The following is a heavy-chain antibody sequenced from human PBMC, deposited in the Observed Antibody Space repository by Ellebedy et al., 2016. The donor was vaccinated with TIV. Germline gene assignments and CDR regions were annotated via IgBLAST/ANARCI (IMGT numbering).Heavy chain of an antibody. V-gene: IGHV3-48*04. CDR2: IGLSDTTT. CDR1: GFTFSSYA. D-gene: IGHD3-22*01. CDR3: ARPYYHDTALPDS. J-gene: IGHJ4*02. Sequence: GESLKISCAASGFTFSSYAMNWVRQAPGKGLEWVSGIGLSDTTTYYSDSVKGRFTISRDNAENSLSLIMNSLRADDTAVYYCARPYYHDTALPDSWGQGTLVTVSS.